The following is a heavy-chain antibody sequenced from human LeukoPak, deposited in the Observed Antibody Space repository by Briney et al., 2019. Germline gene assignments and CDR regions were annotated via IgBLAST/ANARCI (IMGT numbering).Heavy chain of an antibody. D-gene: IGHD6-19*01. J-gene: IGHJ3*01. CDR2: ISFDGSIE. V-gene: IGHV3-30*18. CDR1: GFTFSSYG. Sequence: PGRSLRLSCAASGFTFSSYGMHWVRQTPGKGLEWVALISFDGSIEYYVDSVKGRFTISRDNSKNTLFLQMNSLRPEDTAVYYCAKDSDIAVAGSDDALDVWGQGTMVTASS. CDR3: AKDSDIAVAGSDDALDV.